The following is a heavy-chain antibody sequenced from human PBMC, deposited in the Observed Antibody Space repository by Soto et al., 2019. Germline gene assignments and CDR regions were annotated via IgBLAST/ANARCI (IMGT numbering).Heavy chain of an antibody. CDR2: ISDDGSQK. CDR3: AKAGASGSFAYYGMDV. V-gene: IGHV3-30*18. CDR1: GFPFSRFG. J-gene: IGHJ6*02. Sequence: QVQLVESGGGVVQPGQSLRLSCTASGFPFSRFGMHWLRQAPGTGLEWLSVISDDGSQKYYGDSVKGRFAISRDNSKSTLYLQMNSLNAEDPPVYWCAKAGASGSFAYYGMDVWGQGTTVTVSS. D-gene: IGHD3-10*01.